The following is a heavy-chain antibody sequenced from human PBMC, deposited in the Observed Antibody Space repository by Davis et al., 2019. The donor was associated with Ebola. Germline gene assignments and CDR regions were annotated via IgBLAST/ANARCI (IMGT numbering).Heavy chain of an antibody. CDR1: GGTFSSYA. CDR2: INPNSGGT. J-gene: IGHJ5*02. V-gene: IGHV1-2*04. CDR3: ARGPGYSINWFDP. Sequence: SVTVSCNASGGTFSSYAISWLRQAPGQGLEWMGWINPNSGGTNYAQKFQGWVTMTRDTSISTAYMELSRLRSDDTAVYYCARGPGYSINWFDPWGQGTLVTVSS. D-gene: IGHD6-13*01.